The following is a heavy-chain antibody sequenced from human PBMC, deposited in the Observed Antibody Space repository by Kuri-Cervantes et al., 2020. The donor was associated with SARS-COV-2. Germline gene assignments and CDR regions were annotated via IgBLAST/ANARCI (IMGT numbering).Heavy chain of an antibody. CDR3: ARDWGYSYAEGAFDI. V-gene: IGHV4-59*01. J-gene: IGHJ3*02. D-gene: IGHD5-18*01. CDR1: GGSISSYY. CDR2: IYYSGST. Sequence: SETLSLTCTVSGGSISSYYWSWIRQPPGKGLGWIGYIYYSGSTNYNPSLKSRVTISVDTSKSQFSLKLSSVTAADTAVHYCARDWGYSYAEGAFDIWGQGTMVTVSS.